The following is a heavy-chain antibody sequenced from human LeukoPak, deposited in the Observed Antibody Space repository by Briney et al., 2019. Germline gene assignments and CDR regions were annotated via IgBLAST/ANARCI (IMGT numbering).Heavy chain of an antibody. Sequence: TSETLSLTCTVSGGSISSGSYYWSWIRQPAGKGLEWIGRIYSSGSTNYNPSLKSRVTISVDTSKNQFSLKLSSVTAADTAVYYCARSSLRYFDWLFPYFDYWGQGTLVTVSS. CDR1: GGSISSGSYY. V-gene: IGHV4-61*02. CDR3: ARSSLRYFDWLFPYFDY. CDR2: IYSSGST. D-gene: IGHD3-9*01. J-gene: IGHJ4*02.